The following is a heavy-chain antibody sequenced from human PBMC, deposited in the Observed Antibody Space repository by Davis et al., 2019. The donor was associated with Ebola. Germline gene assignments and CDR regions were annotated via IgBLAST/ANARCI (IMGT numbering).Heavy chain of an antibody. CDR3: ARHGVVAARFDY. J-gene: IGHJ4*02. CDR2: IYSGGST. Sequence: PGGSLRLSCAASGFTVSSNYMSWVRQAPGKGLEWVSAIYSGGSTYYGDSVKGRFAISRDNSKNTLYLQMNSLRAEDTAVYYCARHGVVAARFDYWGQGTLVTVSS. V-gene: IGHV3-66*04. D-gene: IGHD2-15*01. CDR1: GFTVSSNY.